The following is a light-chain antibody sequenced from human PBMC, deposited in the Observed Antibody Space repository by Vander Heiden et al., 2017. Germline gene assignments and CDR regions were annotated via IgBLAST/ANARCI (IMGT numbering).Light chain of an antibody. V-gene: IGLV2-14*01. CDR2: NVT. Sequence: QSALTQPASVSGSPVQSISISCTGTSSDIGAYNYGSWYQQSPGRAPKRRSHNVTHRPSGVSNRFSGSKSGNTDSLTISGLQAEDEADDYCSSYTTYSTGLFGGGTKLTVL. J-gene: IGLJ2*01. CDR1: SSDIGAYNY. CDR3: SSYTTYSTGL.